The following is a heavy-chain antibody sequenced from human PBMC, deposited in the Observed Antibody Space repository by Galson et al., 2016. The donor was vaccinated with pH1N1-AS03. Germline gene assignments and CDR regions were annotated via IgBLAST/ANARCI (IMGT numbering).Heavy chain of an antibody. CDR2: INGDGTIA. J-gene: IGHJ4*02. D-gene: IGHD3-10*01. CDR3: AIADYGSGRILDY. Sequence: SLRLSCAVSQFFVGGFWMHWVRRVPGKGLVWASRINGDGTIANYAGSVEGRFTVSRDNARNTLFLQMDRPTGDDTGVYYCAIADYGSGRILDYWGQGTLVTVSS. V-gene: IGHV3-74*01. CDR1: QFFVGGFW.